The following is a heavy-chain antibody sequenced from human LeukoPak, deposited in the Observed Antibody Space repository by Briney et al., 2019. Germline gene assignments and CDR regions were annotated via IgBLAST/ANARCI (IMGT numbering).Heavy chain of an antibody. CDR2: IHQFRSP. CDR1: GDSGSRSDW. J-gene: IGHJ6*03. D-gene: IGHD3-10*01. CDR3: AASPRSGAYYMDV. V-gene: IGHV4-4*02. Sequence: SETLSLTCTVSGDSGSRSDWWSWVRQPPGKGLEWIGEIHQFRSPNYNPSLKSRVTLLVDKSSNQFSLKLSSVTAADTAVYYCAASPRSGAYYMDVWGKGTTVTVSS.